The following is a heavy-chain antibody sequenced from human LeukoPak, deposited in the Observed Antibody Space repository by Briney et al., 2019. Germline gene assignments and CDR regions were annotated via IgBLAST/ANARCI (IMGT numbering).Heavy chain of an antibody. CDR3: ARHGHYDFWSGYSLDY. CDR2: ISSNGGST. V-gene: IGHV3-64*01. D-gene: IGHD3-3*01. Sequence: GGSLSLSCAASGFTFSSYAMHWVRQAPGKGLEYVSAISSNGGSTYYANSVKGRFTISRDNSKNTLYLQMGSLRAEDMAVYYCARHGHYDFWSGYSLDYWGQGTLVTVSS. CDR1: GFTFSSYA. J-gene: IGHJ4*02.